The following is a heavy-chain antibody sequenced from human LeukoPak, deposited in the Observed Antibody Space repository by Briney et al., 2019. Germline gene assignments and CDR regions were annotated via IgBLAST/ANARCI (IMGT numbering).Heavy chain of an antibody. V-gene: IGHV4-61*02. J-gene: IGHJ4*02. D-gene: IGHD3-22*01. Sequence: TLSLTCTVSGGSISSGSYYWTWIRQPAGKGLEWIGRIYTTGSTNYNPSLKSRVTIPMDTSKNQFSLILSSVTAADTAVYYCARVNYSDSSGRPFDSWGQGTLVTVSS. CDR1: GGSISSGSYY. CDR3: ARVNYSDSSGRPFDS. CDR2: IYTTGST.